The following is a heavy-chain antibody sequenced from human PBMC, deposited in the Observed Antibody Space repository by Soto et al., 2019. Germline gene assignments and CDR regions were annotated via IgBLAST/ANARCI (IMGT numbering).Heavy chain of an antibody. CDR3: ARGITMVRGVNNY. CDR2: INAGNGNT. J-gene: IGHJ4*02. D-gene: IGHD3-10*01. Sequence: ASVKVSCKASGYTFTSHAMHWVRQAPGQRLEWMGWINAGNGNTKYSQKFQGRVTITRDTSASTAYMELSSLRSEDTAVYYCARGITMVRGVNNYWGKGTLVTVSS. V-gene: IGHV1-3*01. CDR1: GYTFTSHA.